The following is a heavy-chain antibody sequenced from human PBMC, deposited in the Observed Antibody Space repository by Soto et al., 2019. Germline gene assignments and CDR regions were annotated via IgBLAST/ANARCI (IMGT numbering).Heavy chain of an antibody. CDR3: ASRGRYSGYEIYYFDY. J-gene: IGHJ4*02. CDR2: INHSGST. Sequence: SETLSLTCAVYGGSFSGYYWSWIRQPPGKGLEWIGEINHSGSTNYNPSLKSRVTISVDTSKNQFSLKLSSVTAADTAVYYCASRGRYSGYEIYYFDYWGQGTLVTVSS. CDR1: GGSFSGYY. V-gene: IGHV4-34*01. D-gene: IGHD5-12*01.